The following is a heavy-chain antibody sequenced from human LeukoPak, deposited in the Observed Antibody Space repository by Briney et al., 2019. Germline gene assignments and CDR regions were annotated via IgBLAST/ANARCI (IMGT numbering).Heavy chain of an antibody. D-gene: IGHD5-24*01. CDR2: ISSSSSYI. V-gene: IGHV3-21*01. CDR1: GFTFSSYS. Sequence: GGSLRLSRAASGFTFSSYSMNWVRQAPGKGLEWVSSISSSSSYIYYADSVKGRFTISRDNAKNSLYLQMNSLRAEDTAVYYCARGRDGYNHFDYWGQGTLVTVSS. J-gene: IGHJ4*02. CDR3: ARGRDGYNHFDY.